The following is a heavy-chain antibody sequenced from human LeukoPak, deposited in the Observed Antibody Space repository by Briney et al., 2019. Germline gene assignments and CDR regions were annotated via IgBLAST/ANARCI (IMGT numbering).Heavy chain of an antibody. V-gene: IGHV4-59*01. CDR1: GGSISTYY. D-gene: IGHD3-22*01. Sequence: SETLSLTCSVSGGSISTYYWSWIRQPPGKGLEWIGYIYYSGNSNYNPSLKSRVTISVDTSKNQFSLKLSSVTAADTAVYYCAGLGASGNGYLSWFDPWGQGTLVTVSS. CDR2: IYYSGNS. J-gene: IGHJ5*02. CDR3: AGLGASGNGYLSWFDP.